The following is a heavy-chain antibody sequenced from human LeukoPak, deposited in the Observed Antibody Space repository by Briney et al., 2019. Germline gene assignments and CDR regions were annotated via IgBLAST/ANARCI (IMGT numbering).Heavy chain of an antibody. CDR1: GDSVSRNSVA. CDR3: ARDHDYGNYGTYEDY. Sequence: SQTLSLTCAISGDSVSRNSVAWNWIRQSPSRGLEWLGRTYYRSKWYNDYALSVESRITINPDTSKNQSSLQLNSVTPEDTAVYYCARDHDYGNYGTYEDYWGRGTLVTVSS. J-gene: IGHJ4*02. CDR2: TYYRSKWYN. D-gene: IGHD4-11*01. V-gene: IGHV6-1*01.